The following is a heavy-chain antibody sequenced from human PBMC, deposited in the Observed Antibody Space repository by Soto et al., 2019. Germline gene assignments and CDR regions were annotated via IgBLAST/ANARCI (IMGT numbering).Heavy chain of an antibody. J-gene: IGHJ5*02. V-gene: IGHV1-3*01. CDR1: GYTFTSYA. CDR3: ATVNYYYDSSGYYGWFDP. D-gene: IGHD3-22*01. Sequence: QVQLVQSGAEVKKPGASVKVSCKASGYTFTSYAMHWVRQAPGQRLEWMGWINAGNGNTKYSQKFQGRVTITRDTSASTAYMELSSLRSEDTAVYYCATVNYYYDSSGYYGWFDPWGQGTLVTVSS. CDR2: INAGNGNT.